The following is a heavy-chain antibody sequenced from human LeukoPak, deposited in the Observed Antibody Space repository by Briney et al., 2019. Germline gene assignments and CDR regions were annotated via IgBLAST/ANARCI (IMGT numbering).Heavy chain of an antibody. CDR1: GFTFSSYG. Sequence: GGSLRLSCAASGFTFSSYGMHWVRQAPGKGLEWVAVISYDGSNKYYADSVKGRFTISRDNSKNTLYLQMNSLRAEDTAVYYCAKDLGSYTMIVVALSGGFDYWGQGTLVTVSS. J-gene: IGHJ4*02. D-gene: IGHD3-22*01. CDR2: ISYDGSNK. V-gene: IGHV3-30*18. CDR3: AKDLGSYTMIVVALSGGFDY.